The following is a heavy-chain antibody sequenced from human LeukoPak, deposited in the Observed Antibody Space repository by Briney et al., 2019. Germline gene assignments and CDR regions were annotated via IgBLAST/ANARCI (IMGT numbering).Heavy chain of an antibody. CDR3: AKDTSPLVDALDY. J-gene: IGHJ4*02. CDR1: GFRFDNYA. D-gene: IGHD2-8*01. Sequence: GGSLRLSCAASGFRFDNYAMRWVRQAPGKGLEWVSGISWNSGSKGYADSVKGRFTISRDNAKNSLYLQMNSLRAEDTALYYCAKDTSPLVDALDYWGQGNLVTVSS. V-gene: IGHV3-9*01. CDR2: ISWNSGSK.